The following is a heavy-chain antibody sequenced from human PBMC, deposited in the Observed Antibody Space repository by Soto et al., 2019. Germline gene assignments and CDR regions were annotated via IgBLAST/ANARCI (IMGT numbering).Heavy chain of an antibody. CDR3: ARCDILAGYPLDY. Sequence: SETLSLTLTVSGGSISSSSYYWGWIRQPPGKGLEWIGSIYHRGSTYYNPSLKSRVTISVDTSRNQFSLKLSSVTAADTAVYYCARCDILAGYPLDYWGQGTLLTVSS. V-gene: IGHV4-39*01. J-gene: IGHJ4*02. CDR1: GGSISSSSYY. CDR2: IYHRGST. D-gene: IGHD3-9*01.